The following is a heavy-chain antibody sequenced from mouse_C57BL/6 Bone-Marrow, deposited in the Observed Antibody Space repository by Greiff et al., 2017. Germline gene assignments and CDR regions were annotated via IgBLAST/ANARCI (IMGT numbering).Heavy chain of an antibody. D-gene: IGHD2-12*01. Sequence: QVQLQQSGPGLVQPSQSLSITCTVSGFSLTSYGVHWVRQSPGKGLEWLGVIWRGGSPDYNAAFMSRLSITKDNSKSQVFFKMNSLQADYTAIYYVAKNFRCYHWYFDVWGTGTTVTVSS. V-gene: IGHV2-5*01. CDR2: IWRGGSP. CDR3: AKNFRCYHWYFDV. J-gene: IGHJ1*03. CDR1: GFSLTSYG.